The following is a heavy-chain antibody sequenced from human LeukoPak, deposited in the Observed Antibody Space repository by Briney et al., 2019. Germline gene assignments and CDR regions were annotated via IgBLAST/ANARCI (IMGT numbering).Heavy chain of an antibody. CDR2: VYTSGNT. CDR1: GGSISSGNYY. J-gene: IGHJ4*02. CDR3: ARAGITLSGAGRFDY. V-gene: IGHV4-61*09. Sequence: SETLSLTCTVSGGSISSGNYYWSGIRQPAGKGLEWIGHVYTSGNTNYNPSLRSRVTISVDTSKNQFSLKVSSVTAADTAVYYCARAGITLSGAGRFDYWGQGTLVTVSS. D-gene: IGHD3-3*01.